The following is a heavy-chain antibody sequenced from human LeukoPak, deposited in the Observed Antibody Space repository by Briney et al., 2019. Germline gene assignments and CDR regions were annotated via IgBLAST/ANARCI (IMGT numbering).Heavy chain of an antibody. CDR2: ISYDGSNK. Sequence: PGGSLRLSCAASGFTFSSYGMHWVRQAPGKGLEWVAVISYDGSNKYYADSVKGRFTISRDNSKNTLYLQMNSLRAEDTAVYYCAGPAAGMDDLDYWGQGTLVTVSS. D-gene: IGHD2-2*03. CDR1: GFTFSSYG. CDR3: AGPAAGMDDLDY. J-gene: IGHJ4*02. V-gene: IGHV3-30*03.